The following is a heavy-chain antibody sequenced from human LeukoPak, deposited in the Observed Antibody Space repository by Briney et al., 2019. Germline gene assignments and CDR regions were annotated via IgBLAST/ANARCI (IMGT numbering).Heavy chain of an antibody. V-gene: IGHV5-10-1*01. CDR2: IDPSDSYT. J-gene: IGHJ3*02. D-gene: IGHD6-13*01. CDR1: GSHFTSYW. Sequence: GESLRISCKGSGSHFTSYWISWVRQMPGKGLEWMGRIDPSDSYTNYGPSFQGHVTISADKSISTAYLQWSSLKASDTAMYYCARQQPYAFDIWGQGTMVTVSS. CDR3: ARQQPYAFDI.